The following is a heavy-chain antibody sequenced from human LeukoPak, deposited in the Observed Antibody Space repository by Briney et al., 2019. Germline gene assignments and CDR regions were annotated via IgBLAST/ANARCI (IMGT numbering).Heavy chain of an antibody. V-gene: IGHV3-23*01. CDR1: GFTFTSYA. CDR2: ISGGGGST. J-gene: IGHJ4*02. Sequence: GGSLRLSCAASGFTFTSYAMNWVRQAAGKGLEWVSGISGGGGSTYYADSVKGRFTISRDNSKNTLYLQMNSLRAEDTAVYYCAKDQSHGSGSSTTFDYWGQGTLVTVSS. D-gene: IGHD3-10*01. CDR3: AKDQSHGSGSSTTFDY.